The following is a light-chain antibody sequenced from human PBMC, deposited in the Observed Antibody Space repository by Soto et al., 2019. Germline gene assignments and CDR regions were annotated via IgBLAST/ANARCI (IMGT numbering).Light chain of an antibody. CDR1: QSVSSSY. Sequence: EIVLTQSPGTLSLSPGERATLSCRSSQSVSSSYLAWYQQKPGQAPRLLIYDVYSRATGIPDRFSGSGSGTDFTLIISRLEPEDFAVYYCQQYGSSPTFGQGTKVEIK. J-gene: IGKJ1*01. CDR3: QQYGSSPT. CDR2: DVY. V-gene: IGKV3-20*01.